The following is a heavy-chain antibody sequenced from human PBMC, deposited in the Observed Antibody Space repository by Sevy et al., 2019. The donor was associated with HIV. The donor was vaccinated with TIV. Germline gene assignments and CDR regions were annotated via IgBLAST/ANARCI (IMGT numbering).Heavy chain of an antibody. V-gene: IGHV3-23*01. CDR3: ANGDNHYAIDY. D-gene: IGHD4-17*01. CDR1: GFTFSSYA. CDR2: ISGSGGST. Sequence: GGSLRLSCAASGFTFSSYAMSWVRQVPGKGLEWVSAISGSGGSTYYANSVEGRFTISRDSFKKTLYLQMNSLRAEDTAVYYCANGDNHYAIDYWGQGTLVTVSS. J-gene: IGHJ4*02.